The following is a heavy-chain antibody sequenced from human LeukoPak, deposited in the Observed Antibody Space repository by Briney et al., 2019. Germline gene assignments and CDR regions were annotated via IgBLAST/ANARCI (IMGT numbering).Heavy chain of an antibody. J-gene: IGHJ3*02. V-gene: IGHV3-7*01. CDR2: IKQDGSEV. D-gene: IGHD3-22*01. Sequence: PGGSLRLPCAASGFTFRSYWMDWVRQAPGKGLEWVANIKQDGSEVYYVDSVKGRFTISRDNTKNSLFLHMSSRRAEDTAVYFCASSYFDNSLHAYDIWGQGTMVTVSS. CDR3: ASSYFDNSLHAYDI. CDR1: GFTFRSYW.